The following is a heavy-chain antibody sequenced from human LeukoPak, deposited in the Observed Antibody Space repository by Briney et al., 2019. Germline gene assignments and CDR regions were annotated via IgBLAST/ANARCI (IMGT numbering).Heavy chain of an antibody. D-gene: IGHD6-19*01. CDR3: ARGIAVAGPYYFDY. CDR2: ISAYNGNT. V-gene: IGHV1-18*01. Sequence: ASVKVSCKASGYTSTSYGISWVRQAPGQGLEWMGWISAYNGNTNYAQKLQGRVTMTTDTSTSTAYMELRSLRSDDTAVYYCARGIAVAGPYYFDYWGQGTLVTVSS. CDR1: GYTSTSYG. J-gene: IGHJ4*02.